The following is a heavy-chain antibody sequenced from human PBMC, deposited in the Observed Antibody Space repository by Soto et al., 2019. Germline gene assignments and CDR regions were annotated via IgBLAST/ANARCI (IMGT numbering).Heavy chain of an antibody. CDR1: GGTLTNFINYP. D-gene: IGHD2-8*02. CDR3: ARRDTGGVLRYFDD. J-gene: IGHJ4*02. V-gene: IGHV1-69*06. Sequence: QMQLVQSGAEVKKPGSSVKVSCKASGGTLTNFINYPINWVRQAPGQGLEWIGEIVPNIGTPNYAQKLQGRVTITADRNTGTAHKELNSLRSEDTALYYCARRDTGGVLRYFDDGGQGTIVTVA. CDR2: IVPNIGTP.